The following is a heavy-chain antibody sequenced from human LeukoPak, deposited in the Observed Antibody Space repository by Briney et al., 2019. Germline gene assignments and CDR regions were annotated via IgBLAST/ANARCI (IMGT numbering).Heavy chain of an antibody. CDR1: GFIFSSYW. Sequence: GGSLRLSCAASGFIFSSYWMSWVRQVSGKGLEWVANIKPDGSEEYYVDSVKGRFTISRDNAKNSLYLQMNSLRAEDTAVYYCARVSGVTRGLDYWGQGTLVTVSS. J-gene: IGHJ4*02. V-gene: IGHV3-7*01. CDR3: ARVSGVTRGLDY. CDR2: IKPDGSEE. D-gene: IGHD2-21*02.